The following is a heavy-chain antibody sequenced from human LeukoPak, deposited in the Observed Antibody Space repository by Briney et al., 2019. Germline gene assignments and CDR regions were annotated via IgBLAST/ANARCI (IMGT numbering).Heavy chain of an antibody. Sequence: SETLTLTCAVSGGPISSGGYSWSWIWQPPGKGLEWIGYIYHSGSTYYTPSLKSRVTISVDKSKNQFSLKLSSVTAADTAVYYCARGLDAFDIWGQGTMVTVSS. CDR3: ARGLDAFDI. J-gene: IGHJ3*02. V-gene: IGHV4-30-2*01. CDR1: GGPISSGGYS. CDR2: IYHSGST. D-gene: IGHD2-21*02.